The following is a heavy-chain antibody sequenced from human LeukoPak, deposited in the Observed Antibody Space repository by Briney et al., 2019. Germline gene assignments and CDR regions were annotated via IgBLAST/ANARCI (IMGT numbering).Heavy chain of an antibody. CDR2: IIPIFGTA. CDR1: GGTFSSYA. Sequence: ASVKVSCKASGGTFSSYAISWVRQAPGQGLEWMGGIIPIFGTANYAQKFQGRVTITADESTSTAYMELSSLRSEDTAVYYCARAVQAYYYYGMDVWGQGATVTVSS. CDR3: ARAVQAYYYYGMDV. J-gene: IGHJ6*02. D-gene: IGHD6-6*01. V-gene: IGHV1-69*01.